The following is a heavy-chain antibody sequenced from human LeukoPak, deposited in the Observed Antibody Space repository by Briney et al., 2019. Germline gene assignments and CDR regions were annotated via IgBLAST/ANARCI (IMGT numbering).Heavy chain of an antibody. Sequence: SETLSLTCTVSGGSISSSSYYWGWIRQPPGKGLEWIGSIYYSGSTYYNPSLKSRVTISVDTSKNQFSLKLSSVTAADTAVYYCAREPWGMQWRTDAFDIWGQGTMVTVSS. D-gene: IGHD6-19*01. J-gene: IGHJ3*02. CDR1: GGSISSSSYY. CDR3: AREPWGMQWRTDAFDI. V-gene: IGHV4-39*07. CDR2: IYYSGST.